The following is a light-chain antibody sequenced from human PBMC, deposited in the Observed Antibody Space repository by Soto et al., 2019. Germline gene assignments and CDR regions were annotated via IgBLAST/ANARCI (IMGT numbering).Light chain of an antibody. Sequence: QSALTPPPSAPGSPGQSVAISCTGTASDIGGYTFVSWYQQHPGKAPKLLIYDVNKRPSGVPDRFSGSKSGNTASLTVSGLQAEDEADYYCSAHGGTNPYVFGTGTKLTVL. V-gene: IGLV2-8*01. CDR2: DVN. CDR1: ASDIGGYTF. CDR3: SAHGGTNPYV. J-gene: IGLJ1*01.